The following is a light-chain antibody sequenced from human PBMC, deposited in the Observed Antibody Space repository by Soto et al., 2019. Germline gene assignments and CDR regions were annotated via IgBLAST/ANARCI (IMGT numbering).Light chain of an antibody. CDR1: QSISRT. Sequence: IRLTQYPDTLSVSPGERATLSCRSRQSISRTLAWYQHKSGQPPRLLIYDASTRATGFPARFSGSGSGTEFTLTLSSLQSEDFEVYYCQQYNNGPLTFGGGTNVDIK. J-gene: IGKJ4*01. V-gene: IGKV3D-15*01. CDR2: DAS. CDR3: QQYNNGPLT.